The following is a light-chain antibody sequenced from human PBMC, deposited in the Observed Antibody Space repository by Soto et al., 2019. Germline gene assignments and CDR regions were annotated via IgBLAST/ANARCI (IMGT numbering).Light chain of an antibody. CDR2: GAS. CDR3: QQYGSSGT. V-gene: IGKV3-20*01. CDR1: QSVSSN. Sequence: EIVLTHSPATLSLSPWEIATLSCRASQSVSSNLAWYQQKPGQAPRLLIYGASTRATGIPARFSGSGSGTDFTLTISRLEPEDFALYYCQQYGSSGTFGQATKVDIK. J-gene: IGKJ1*01.